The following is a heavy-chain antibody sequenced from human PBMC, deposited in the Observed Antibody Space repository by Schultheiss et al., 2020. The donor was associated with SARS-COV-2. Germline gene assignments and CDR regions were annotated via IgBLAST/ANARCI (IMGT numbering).Heavy chain of an antibody. J-gene: IGHJ4*02. D-gene: IGHD3-10*01. CDR2: ISSSGSTI. CDR3: ARDYYGSGTPPEFDY. CDR1: GFTFSSYE. Sequence: GGSLRLSCAASGFTFSSYEMNWVRQAPGKGLEWVSYISSSGSTIYYADSVKGRFTISRDNAKNSLYLQMNSLRAEDTAVYYCARDYYGSGTPPEFDYWGQGTLVTVSS. V-gene: IGHV3-48*03.